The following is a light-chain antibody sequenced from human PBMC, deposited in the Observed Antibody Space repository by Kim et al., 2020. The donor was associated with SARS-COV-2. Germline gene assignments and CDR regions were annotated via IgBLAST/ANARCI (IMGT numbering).Light chain of an antibody. Sequence: ISGAGGSSKNGSNYVYWSQQLPGTAPHLLIYRNNQRPSGVPARFSGSKSGTSASLAISGLRSEDEADYYCAAWDDSLSGSYVFGTGTQLTVL. J-gene: IGLJ1*01. CDR1: SSKNGSNY. CDR2: RNN. V-gene: IGLV1-47*01. CDR3: AAWDDSLSGSYV.